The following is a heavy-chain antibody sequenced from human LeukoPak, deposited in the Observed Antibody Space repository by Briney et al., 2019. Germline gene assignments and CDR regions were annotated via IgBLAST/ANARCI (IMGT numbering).Heavy chain of an antibody. D-gene: IGHD6-13*01. J-gene: IGHJ4*02. CDR3: ARHCGSRGDSSCPD. CDR2: IYYSGST. V-gene: IGHV4-59*08. CDR1: GGSISSYY. Sequence: SETLSLTCTVSGGSISSYYWSWIRQPPGKGLEWIGYIYYSGSTNYNPSLKSRVTISVDTSKNQFSLKLSSVTAADTAVYYCARHCGSRGDSSCPDWGQGTLVTVSS.